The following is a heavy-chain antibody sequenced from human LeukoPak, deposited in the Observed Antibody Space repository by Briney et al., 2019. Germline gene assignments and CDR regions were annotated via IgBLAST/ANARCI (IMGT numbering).Heavy chain of an antibody. CDR3: ARDGGGFCSGGTCHFDS. J-gene: IGHJ4*02. CDR2: INHDGRET. Sequence: GGSLRLSCLGSGFNFRYFWMSWVRQAPGKGLEWVANINHDGRETYYADSVKGRFTISRDNAKNSLYLQMNSLRVEDTATYYCARDGGGFCSGGTCHFDSWGQGTLVTVSS. V-gene: IGHV3-7*03. CDR1: GFNFRYFW. D-gene: IGHD2-15*01.